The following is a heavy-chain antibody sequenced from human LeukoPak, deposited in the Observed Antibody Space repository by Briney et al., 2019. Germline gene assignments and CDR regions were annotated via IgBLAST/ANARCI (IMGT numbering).Heavy chain of an antibody. CDR3: AREDGYCSGGSCYSLIAAFDI. D-gene: IGHD2-15*01. CDR1: GGSVGSGSYY. Sequence: SETLSLTCTVSGGSVGSGSYYWSWIRQPPGKGLEWIGYIYYSGSTNYNPSLKSRVTISVDTSKNQFSLKLSSVTAADTAVYYCAREDGYCSGGSCYSLIAAFDIWGQGTMVTVSS. CDR2: IYYSGST. J-gene: IGHJ3*02. V-gene: IGHV4-61*01.